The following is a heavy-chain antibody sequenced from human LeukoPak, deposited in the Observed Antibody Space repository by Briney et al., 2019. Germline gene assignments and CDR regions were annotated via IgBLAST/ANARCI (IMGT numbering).Heavy chain of an antibody. Sequence: SETLSLTCTVSGNSISSGDYYWNWIRQPPGKGLEWIGEINNSGSTNYNPSLKSRVTISRDTSKNQFSLKLSSVTAADTAVYYCARGRAFFDWGQGTLVTVSS. V-gene: IGHV4-39*07. J-gene: IGHJ4*02. CDR1: GNSISSGDYY. CDR3: ARGRAFFD. CDR2: INNSGST. D-gene: IGHD3-3*02.